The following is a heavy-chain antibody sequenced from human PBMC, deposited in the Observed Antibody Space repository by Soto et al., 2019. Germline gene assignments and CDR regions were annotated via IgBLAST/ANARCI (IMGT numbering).Heavy chain of an antibody. CDR3: TSAPGFWSGYPSV. CDR1: GFTFSNAW. CDR2: IKSKTDGGTT. J-gene: IGHJ6*02. D-gene: IGHD3-3*01. Sequence: GGSLRRSCAACGFTFSNAWMNWVRQAPGKGLEWVGRIKSKTDGGTTDYAAPVKGRFTISRDDSKNTLYLQMNSLKTEDTAVYYCTSAPGFWSGYPSVWGQGTTVTVSS. V-gene: IGHV3-15*07.